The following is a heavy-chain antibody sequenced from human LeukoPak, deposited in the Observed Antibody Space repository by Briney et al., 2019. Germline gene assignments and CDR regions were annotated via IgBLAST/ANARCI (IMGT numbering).Heavy chain of an antibody. CDR2: IKQDGSEK. CDR3: ARGLDFWNT. Sequence: GGSLRLSCAVSGFTFSNYWMRWVRQAPGKGLEWVANIKQDGSEKYYVDSVKGRFTISRDNAKNSLYLQMNSLRAEDTAVYYCARGLDFWNTWGQGTLVTVSS. CDR1: GFTFSNYW. V-gene: IGHV3-7*01. J-gene: IGHJ4*02. D-gene: IGHD3/OR15-3a*01.